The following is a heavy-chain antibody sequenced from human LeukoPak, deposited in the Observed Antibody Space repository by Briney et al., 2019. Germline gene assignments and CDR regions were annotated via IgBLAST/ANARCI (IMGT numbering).Heavy chain of an antibody. CDR2: IYYSGST. J-gene: IGHJ6*02. CDR3: ARQRVIYYGSGSYHGMDV. V-gene: IGHV4-39*01. D-gene: IGHD3-10*01. Sequence: PSETLSLTCTVSGGSISSSSYYWGWIRQPPGKGLEWIGSIYYSGSTYYNPSLKSRVTISVDTSKNQFSLKLSSVTAADTAVYYCARQRVIYYGSGSYHGMDVWGQGTTVTVSS. CDR1: GGSISSSSYY.